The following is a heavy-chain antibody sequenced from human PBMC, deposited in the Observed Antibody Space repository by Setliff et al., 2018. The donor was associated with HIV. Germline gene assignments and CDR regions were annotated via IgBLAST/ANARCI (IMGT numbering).Heavy chain of an antibody. D-gene: IGHD6-13*01. CDR1: GGSISSSSYY. CDR2: IYYSGST. CDR3: ARRELSIAAAGTYSDY. Sequence: PSETLSLTCTVSGGSISSSSYYWGWIRQPPGKGLEWIGSIYYSGSTYYNPSLKSRVTISVDTSKNQFSLKLSSVTAADTAVYYCARRELSIAAAGTYSDYWGQGTLV. J-gene: IGHJ4*02. V-gene: IGHV4-39*01.